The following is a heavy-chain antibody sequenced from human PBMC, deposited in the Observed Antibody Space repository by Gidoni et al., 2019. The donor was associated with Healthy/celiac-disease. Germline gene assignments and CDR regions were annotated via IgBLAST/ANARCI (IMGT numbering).Heavy chain of an antibody. V-gene: IGHV1-69*01. CDR1: GGTFSSYA. CDR3: AREWRGSSPSTVTTTYYGMDV. J-gene: IGHJ6*02. CDR2: IIPIFGTA. D-gene: IGHD4-17*01. Sequence: QVQLVQSGAEVKKPGSSVKVSCKASGGTFSSYAISWVRQAPGQGLEWMGGIIPIFGTANYAQKFQGRVTITADESTSTAYMELSSLRSEDTAVYYCAREWRGSSPSTVTTTYYGMDVWGQGTTVTVSS.